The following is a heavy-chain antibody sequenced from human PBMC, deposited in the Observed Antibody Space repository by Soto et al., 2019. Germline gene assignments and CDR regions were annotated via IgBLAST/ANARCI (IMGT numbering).Heavy chain of an antibody. CDR2: IGGRGGST. Sequence: EVQLLESGGGLVQPGGSLRLSCAASGFTFSHSAMSWVLQAPGKGLEWVSAIGGRGGSTYYADSVKGRFTISRDDSKNTLYLQMSSLRAEDTALYYCAKDTGRGGGSVFDYWGQGTLVTVSS. J-gene: IGHJ4*02. CDR3: AKDTGRGGGSVFDY. CDR1: GFTFSHSA. V-gene: IGHV3-23*01. D-gene: IGHD2-15*01.